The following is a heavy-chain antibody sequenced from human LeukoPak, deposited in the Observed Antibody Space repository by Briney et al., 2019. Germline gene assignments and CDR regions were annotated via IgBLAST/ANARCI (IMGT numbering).Heavy chain of an antibody. J-gene: IGHJ1*01. D-gene: IGHD2-2*01. CDR3: AKDRPPECSSTSCFAEYFQH. CDR1: GFTFSSYG. V-gene: IGHV3-30*18. Sequence: PGGSLRLSCAASGFTFSSYGVHWVSQALGKGLEWVAVISYDGSNKYYADSVNGRFTISRDNSKNTLYLQMNSLRAEDTAVYYCAKDRPPECSSTSCFAEYFQHWGQGALVTVSS. CDR2: ISYDGSNK.